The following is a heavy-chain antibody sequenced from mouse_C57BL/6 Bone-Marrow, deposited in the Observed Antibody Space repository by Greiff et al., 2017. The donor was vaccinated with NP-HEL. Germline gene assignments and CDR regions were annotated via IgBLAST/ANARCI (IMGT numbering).Heavy chain of an antibody. Sequence: QVQLQQSGAELVRPGTSVKVSCKASGYAFTNYLIEWVKQRPGQGLEWIGVINPGSGGTNYNEKFKGKATLTADKSSSTAYMQLSSLTSEDSAVCFCARGGIYYDYAWFAYWGQGTLVTVSA. CDR3: ARGGIYYDYAWFAY. V-gene: IGHV1-54*01. CDR2: INPGSGGT. D-gene: IGHD2-4*01. J-gene: IGHJ3*01. CDR1: GYAFTNYL.